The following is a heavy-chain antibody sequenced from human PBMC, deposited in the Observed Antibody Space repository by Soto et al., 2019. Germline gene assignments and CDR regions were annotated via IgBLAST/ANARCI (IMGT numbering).Heavy chain of an antibody. V-gene: IGHV1-18*04. D-gene: IGHD6-13*01. CDR3: TTVGSAWYLLY. CDR2: ISAYNGNT. J-gene: IGHJ4*02. CDR1: GYTFTGYY. Sequence: ASVKVSCKASGYTFTGYYMHWVRQAPGQGLEWMGRISAYNGNTNYAQKLQGRVTMTTDTSTSTAYMELRSLKTEDTAVYYCTTVGSAWYLLYWGLGTLVTVSS.